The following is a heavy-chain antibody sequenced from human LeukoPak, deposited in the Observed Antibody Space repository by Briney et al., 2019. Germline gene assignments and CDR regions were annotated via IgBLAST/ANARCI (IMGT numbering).Heavy chain of an antibody. CDR3: ARIKGYFDSGNYFGFFDY. D-gene: IGHD3-9*01. J-gene: IGHJ4*02. Sequence: GGPLRLSCAASGYTFSGFAVSWVRQAPGKGLEWVSSISHTTGTTYYADSVKGRFTISRDNSQNTLYLQMETLRAEDTAVYHCARIKGYFDSGNYFGFFDYWGQGALVTVSP. V-gene: IGHV3-23*01. CDR1: GYTFSGFA. CDR2: ISHTTGTT.